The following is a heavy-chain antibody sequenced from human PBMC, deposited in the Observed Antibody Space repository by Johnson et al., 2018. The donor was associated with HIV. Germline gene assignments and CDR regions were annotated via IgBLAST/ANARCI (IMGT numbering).Heavy chain of an antibody. V-gene: IGHV3-11*04. D-gene: IGHD1-26*01. CDR2: IRSSGSTV. J-gene: IGHJ3*01. Sequence: QVQLVESGGGLVKPGGSLRLSCAASGFTFSDYYMSWIRQAPGKGLEWVSYIRSSGSTVYYADSVRGRFTISRDNAKNSLYLQMNSLSAEDTAVYYGASDRVGATAFDVWGQGTLVTVSS. CDR1: GFTFSDYY. CDR3: ASDRVGATAFDV.